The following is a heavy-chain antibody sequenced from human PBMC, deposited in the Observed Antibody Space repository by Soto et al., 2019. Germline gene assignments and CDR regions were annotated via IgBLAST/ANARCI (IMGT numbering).Heavy chain of an antibody. CDR1: GGHISSSNSH. Sequence: PSETVSLTCTCSGGHISSSNSHWGWTRQPPGKELEYIGSEYYGADIVCSGHIHYNPPLKSGVTISIDTSNNQFSLRLSSVTAEVTGVYYCVRSERINMKHYSPEDFNLWGQGTLVTVSS. CDR3: VRSERINMKHYSPEDFNL. V-gene: IGHV4-39*01. D-gene: IGHD3-3*02. J-gene: IGHJ3*01. CDR2: EYYGADIVCSGHI.